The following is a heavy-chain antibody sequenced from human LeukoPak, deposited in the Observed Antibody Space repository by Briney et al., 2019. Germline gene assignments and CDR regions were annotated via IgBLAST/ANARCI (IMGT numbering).Heavy chain of an antibody. D-gene: IGHD1-26*01. CDR2: IYTSGNT. Sequence: SETLSLTCTVSGGSISIYYWNWIRQPAGKELEWIGRIYTSGNTNYSPSLKGRVTMSVDTSNNHLSLNLSSVTAADTAVYYCARDGGGTGRPFDYWGQGTLVTVSS. V-gene: IGHV4-4*07. CDR1: GGSISIYY. CDR3: ARDGGGTGRPFDY. J-gene: IGHJ4*02.